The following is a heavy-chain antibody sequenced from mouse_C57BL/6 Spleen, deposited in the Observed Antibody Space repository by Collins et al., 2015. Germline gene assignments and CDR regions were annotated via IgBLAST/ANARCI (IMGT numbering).Heavy chain of an antibody. D-gene: IGHD1-2*01. V-gene: IGHV1-12*01. CDR2: IYPGNGDT. J-gene: IGHJ4*01. CDR3: ARGDYGYKGLYAMDY. Sequence: QVQLQQPGAELVKPGASVKMSCKASGYTFTSYNMHWVKQTPGQGLEWIGAIYPGNGDTSYNQKFKGKATLTADKSSSTAYMQLSSLTSEDSAVYYCARGDYGYKGLYAMDYWGQGTSVTVSS. CDR1: GYTFTSYN.